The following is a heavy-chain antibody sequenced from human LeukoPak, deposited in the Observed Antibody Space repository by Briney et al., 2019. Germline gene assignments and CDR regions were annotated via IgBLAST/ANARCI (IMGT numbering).Heavy chain of an antibody. J-gene: IGHJ2*01. Sequence: GGFVRLSCVASGFTFSSYSLTWVRQTPEKGLAWVSIIGGPGAPTFYADSVEGRFTISRDNSKNTVYLQMNSLRAEDTALYFCARGATRATRHFDLWGRGTLVTVSS. CDR1: GFTFSSYS. CDR2: IGGPGAPT. V-gene: IGHV3-23*01. D-gene: IGHD2-15*01. CDR3: ARGATRATRHFDL.